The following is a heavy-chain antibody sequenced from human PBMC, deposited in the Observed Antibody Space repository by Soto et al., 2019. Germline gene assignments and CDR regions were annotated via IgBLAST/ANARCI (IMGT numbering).Heavy chain of an antibody. J-gene: IGHJ4*02. Sequence: QLQLQESGSGLVKPSQTLSLTCAVSGGSINTATHSWSWIRQPPGKGLEWIGYIYHSGSTYYNPSLKSRVTISIGKSNNHLPLRLSSVTAADTAVYYWARGGGVTTTGDDYWGQGILVTVSS. CDR1: GGSINTATHS. CDR3: ARGGGVTTTGDDY. D-gene: IGHD4-4*01. CDR2: IYHSGST. V-gene: IGHV4-30-2*01.